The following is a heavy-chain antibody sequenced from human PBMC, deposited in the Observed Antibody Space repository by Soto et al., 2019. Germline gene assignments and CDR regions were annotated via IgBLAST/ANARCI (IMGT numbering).Heavy chain of an antibody. J-gene: IGHJ4*02. CDR1: GGSFSGYY. V-gene: IGHV4-34*01. CDR3: ARGRLWFGELLNDY. Sequence: LSLTCAVYGGSFSGYYWSWIRQPPGKGLEWIGEINHSGSTNYNPSLKSRVTISVDTSKNQFSLKLSSVTAADTAVYYCARGRLWFGELLNDYWGQGTLVTVSS. D-gene: IGHD3-10*01. CDR2: INHSGST.